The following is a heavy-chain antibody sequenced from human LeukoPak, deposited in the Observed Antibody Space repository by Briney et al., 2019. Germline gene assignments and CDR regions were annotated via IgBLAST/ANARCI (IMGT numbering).Heavy chain of an antibody. J-gene: IGHJ4*02. CDR2: INPNSGGT. Sequence: ASVKVSCKASGYTFTGYYMHWVRQAPGQGLEWMGWINPNSGGTNYAQKFQGRVTMTRDTSISTAYMELSRLRSDDTAVYYCARGGYYYGSGSTESDYWGQGTLVTVSS. D-gene: IGHD3-10*01. V-gene: IGHV1-2*02. CDR1: GYTFTGYY. CDR3: ARGGYYYGSGSTESDY.